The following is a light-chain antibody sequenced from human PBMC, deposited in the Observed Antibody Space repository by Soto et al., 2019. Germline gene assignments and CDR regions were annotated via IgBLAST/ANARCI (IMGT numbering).Light chain of an antibody. CDR1: QSVSSN. J-gene: IGKJ2*01. CDR3: QQYNNWPYT. Sequence: IVMTQSPATLSVSPGERATLSCRASQSVSSNLAWYQQKPGQAPRLLIYGASTRATGIPARFSGSGSGTEFTLTISSLQSEDFAVYYCQQYNNWPYTFGQGTKLDIK. V-gene: IGKV3-15*01. CDR2: GAS.